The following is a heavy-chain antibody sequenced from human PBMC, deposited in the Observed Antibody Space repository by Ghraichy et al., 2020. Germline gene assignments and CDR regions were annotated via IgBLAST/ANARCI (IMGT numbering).Heavy chain of an antibody. CDR1: GGSISSGSYY. CDR2: IYTSGST. CDR3: ARVRIAVAVTYDMGAFDI. V-gene: IGHV4-61*02. J-gene: IGHJ3*02. Sequence: SETLSLTCTVSGGSISSGSYYWSWIRQPAGKELDWIGRIYTSGSTNYNPSLQSRVPIYVDTSKNQFSLNLSSVTAADTAVYYCARVRIAVAVTYDMGAFDIWGQGTMVTVSS. D-gene: IGHD6-19*01.